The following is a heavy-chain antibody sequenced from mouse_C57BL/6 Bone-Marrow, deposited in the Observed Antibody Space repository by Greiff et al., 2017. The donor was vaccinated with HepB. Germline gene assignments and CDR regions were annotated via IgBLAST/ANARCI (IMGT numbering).Heavy chain of an antibody. Sequence: QVHVKQSGAELVRPGTSVKMSCKASGYTFTNYWIGWAKQRPGHGLEWIGDIYPGGGYTNYNEKFKGKATLTADKSSSTAYMQFSSLTSEDSAIYYCARRAAQATGFDYWGQGTTLTVSS. D-gene: IGHD3-2*02. V-gene: IGHV1-63*01. CDR2: IYPGGGYT. CDR1: GYTFTNYW. J-gene: IGHJ2*01. CDR3: ARRAAQATGFDY.